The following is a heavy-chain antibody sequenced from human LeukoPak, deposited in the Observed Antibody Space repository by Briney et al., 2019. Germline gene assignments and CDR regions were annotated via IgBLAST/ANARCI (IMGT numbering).Heavy chain of an antibody. J-gene: IGHJ4*02. D-gene: IGHD1-1*01. Sequence: GRSLRLSCAASGFTFSSYAMSWVRQAPGKGLEWVSAISGSGGSTYYADSVKGRFTISRDNSKNTLYPQMNSLRAEDTAVYYCAKDLQPGTTGTTGLVDYWGQGTLVTVSS. CDR3: AKDLQPGTTGTTGLVDY. CDR2: ISGSGGST. CDR1: GFTFSSYA. V-gene: IGHV3-23*01.